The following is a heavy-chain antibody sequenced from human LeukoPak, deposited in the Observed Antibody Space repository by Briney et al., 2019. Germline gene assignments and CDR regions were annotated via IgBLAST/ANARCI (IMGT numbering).Heavy chain of an antibody. Sequence: GGSLTLSCAASGFTFSSYAMTWVRQAPGKGLEWVSAISTSGGSTYDADSVKGRFTISRDNSKNTLYLQMNSLRVADTAVYYCAKDIGRTSGSYDHWGQGTLVTVSS. V-gene: IGHV3-23*01. CDR3: AKDIGRTSGSYDH. J-gene: IGHJ5*02. CDR2: ISTSGGST. CDR1: GFTFSSYA. D-gene: IGHD1-26*01.